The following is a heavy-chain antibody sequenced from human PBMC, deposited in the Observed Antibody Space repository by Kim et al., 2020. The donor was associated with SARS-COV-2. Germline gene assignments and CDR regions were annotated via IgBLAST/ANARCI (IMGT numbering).Heavy chain of an antibody. J-gene: IGHJ4*02. Sequence: SPSFQGQVTLSADKSISTAYLQWSSLKASDTAMYYCARRGASGVAAIFDYWGQGTLVTVSS. CDR3: ARRGASGVAAIFDY. V-gene: IGHV5-51*01. D-gene: IGHD6-13*01.